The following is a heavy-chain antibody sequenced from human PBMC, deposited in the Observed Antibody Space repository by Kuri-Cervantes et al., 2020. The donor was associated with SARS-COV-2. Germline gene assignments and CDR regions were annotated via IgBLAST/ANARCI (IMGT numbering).Heavy chain of an antibody. J-gene: IGHJ4*02. Sequence: GGSLRLSCAASGFTFSDYYMSWIRQAPGKGLEWVSYISSSGSTIYYADSVKGRFPISRDNAKNSLYLQMNSLRAEDTAVYFCTRNEGGLHSASDYWGQGTLVTVSS. CDR3: TRNEGGLHSASDY. D-gene: IGHD1-1*01. CDR2: ISSSGSTI. V-gene: IGHV3-11*01. CDR1: GFTFSDYY.